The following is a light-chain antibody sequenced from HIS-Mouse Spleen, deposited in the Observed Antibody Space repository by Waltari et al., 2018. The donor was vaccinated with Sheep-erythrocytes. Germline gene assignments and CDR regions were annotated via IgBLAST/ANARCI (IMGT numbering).Light chain of an antibody. J-gene: IGKJ4*01. CDR1: QSISSW. CDR2: KAS. V-gene: IGKV1-5*03. Sequence: DIQMTQSPSTLSAPVGNRVTITCRAIQSISSWLAWYQQKPGKAPKLLIYKASSLESGVPSRFSGSGSGTEFTLTISSLQAEDVAVYYCQQYYSTLTFGGGTKVEIK. CDR3: QQYYSTLT.